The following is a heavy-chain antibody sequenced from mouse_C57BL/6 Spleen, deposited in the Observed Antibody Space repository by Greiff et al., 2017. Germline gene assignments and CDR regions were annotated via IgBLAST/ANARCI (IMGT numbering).Heavy chain of an antibody. J-gene: IGHJ1*03. CDR3: ARGGLRHYYGSSFDV. CDR1: GYAFSSYW. Sequence: VQLQQSGAELVKPGASVKISCKASGYAFSSYWMNWVKQRPGKGLEWIGQIYPGDGDTNYNGKFKGKATLTADKSSSTAYMQLSSLTSEDSAVYFCARGGLRHYYGSSFDVWGTGTTVTVSS. D-gene: IGHD1-1*01. V-gene: IGHV1-80*01. CDR2: IYPGDGDT.